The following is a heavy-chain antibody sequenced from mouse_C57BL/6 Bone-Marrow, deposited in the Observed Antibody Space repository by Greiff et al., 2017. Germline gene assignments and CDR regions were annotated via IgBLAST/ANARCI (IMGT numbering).Heavy chain of an antibody. J-gene: IGHJ1*03. CDR1: GYSITSGYD. CDR3: ARGDYDYDVHWYFDV. D-gene: IGHD2-4*01. V-gene: IGHV3-1*01. CDR2: ISYSGST. Sequence: EVQLQQSGPGMVKPSQSLSLTCTVTGYSITSGYDWHWIRHFPGNKLEWMGYISYSGSTNYNPSLKSRISITHDTSKNHFFLKLNSVTTEDTATYYCARGDYDYDVHWYFDVWGTGTTVTVSS.